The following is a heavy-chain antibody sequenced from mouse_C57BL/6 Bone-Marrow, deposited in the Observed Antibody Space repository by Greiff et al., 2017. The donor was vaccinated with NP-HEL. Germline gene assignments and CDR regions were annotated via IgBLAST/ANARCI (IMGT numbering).Heavy chain of an antibody. D-gene: IGHD2-3*01. CDR3: APLGWFTVLDY. V-gene: IGHV14-1*01. CDR1: GFNMNGYY. Sequence: DVQLQESGAELVRPGASVQLSCTASGFNMNGYYMHWVKQRPEQCLEWIGRIDPEDGGTEYAAKFQGKATMTADTSSNTAYLQLSSLTSADPAVYYCAPLGWFTVLDYWGQGTAVTV. J-gene: IGHJ4*01. CDR2: IDPEDGGT.